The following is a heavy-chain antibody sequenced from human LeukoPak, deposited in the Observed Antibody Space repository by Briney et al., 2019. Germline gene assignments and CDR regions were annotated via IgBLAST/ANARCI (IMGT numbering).Heavy chain of an antibody. Sequence: GGSLRLSCEASGFTFSSYFMSWVRQAPGKGLEGVSVISGSGGSTYYADSVKGRFTISRDNSKNTLYLQMNSLRAEDTAVYYCAKKEAFGGQHHDPWGQGTLVTVSS. D-gene: IGHD3-10*01. V-gene: IGHV3-23*01. CDR3: AKKEAFGGQHHDP. J-gene: IGHJ5*02. CDR1: GFTFSSYF. CDR2: ISGSGGST.